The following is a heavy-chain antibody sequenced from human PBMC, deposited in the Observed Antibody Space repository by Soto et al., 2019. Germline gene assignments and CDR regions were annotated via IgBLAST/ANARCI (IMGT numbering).Heavy chain of an antibody. Sequence: EVQLVESGGGLVNPGGSLILSCAASGFTFSYYPLHWVRRAPGKGLEWVSSISGIKNYIRYADSVEGRFTISRDNAKTSLYLQMNSLTAEDTAVYYCAREGVHNYTEYYFDYWGQGTLVTVSS. D-gene: IGHD3-10*01. V-gene: IGHV3-21*06. CDR3: AREGVHNYTEYYFDY. CDR2: ISGIKNYI. CDR1: GFTFSYYP. J-gene: IGHJ4*02.